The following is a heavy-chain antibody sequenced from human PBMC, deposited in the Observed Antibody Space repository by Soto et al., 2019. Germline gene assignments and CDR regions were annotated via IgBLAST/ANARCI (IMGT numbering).Heavy chain of an antibody. V-gene: IGHV3-7*01. D-gene: IGHD2-21*01. J-gene: IGHJ4*02. CDR2: INEDGSEK. CDR1: GLPVSSYW. Sequence: EVQLVESGGGLVQPGGSLRLSCAASGLPVSSYWMTWVRQAPGQGLDWVANINEDGSEKYYVDSVKGRFTISRDNAKNSLLLQMNSLTVEDTAVNYCARDRGGAYWGQGTLVTVSS. CDR3: ARDRGGAY.